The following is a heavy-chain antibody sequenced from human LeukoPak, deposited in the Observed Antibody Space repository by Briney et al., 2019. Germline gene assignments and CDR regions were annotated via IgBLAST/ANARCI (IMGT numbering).Heavy chain of an antibody. CDR2: ISPDGSTT. J-gene: IGHJ4*02. CDR3: VRGSSTWSPLGDY. Sequence: GGSLRLSCTGSGFTFSTYWMHWVRQAPGQGPVWVSRISPDGSTTTYADSVRGRFSISRDNAKNTLYMQMNSLRVDDTAVYYCVRGSSTWSPLGDYWGQGTLVTVSS. CDR1: GFTFSTYW. V-gene: IGHV3-74*01. D-gene: IGHD6-13*01.